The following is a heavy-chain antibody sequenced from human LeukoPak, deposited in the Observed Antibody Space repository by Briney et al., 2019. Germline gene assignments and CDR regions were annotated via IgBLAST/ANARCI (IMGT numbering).Heavy chain of an antibody. CDR1: GFTFSSYG. Sequence: GGSLRLSCAASGFTFSSYGMHWVRQAPGKGLEWVALISYDGSNKYYADSVKGRFTISRDNSKNTLYLQMNSLRAEDAAVYYCAKDWDPGYYDSSGSYPDYWGQGTLVTVSS. J-gene: IGHJ4*02. D-gene: IGHD3-22*01. CDR3: AKDWDPGYYDSSGSYPDY. CDR2: ISYDGSNK. V-gene: IGHV3-30*18.